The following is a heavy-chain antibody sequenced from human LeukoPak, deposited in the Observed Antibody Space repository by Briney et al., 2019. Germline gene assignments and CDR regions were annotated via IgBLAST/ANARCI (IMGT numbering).Heavy chain of an antibody. V-gene: IGHV3-7*01. D-gene: IGHD3-3*01. Sequence: GGSLRLSCAASGFTFSNYWMTWVRQAPGKGLEWVADIKQDGSEKLHVKSVRGRFTVSRDNAKMSMFMPLNSLRAEDTAVYYCARNNGVVHGVYYMDVWGKGTTVTVS. CDR2: IKQDGSEK. CDR1: GFTFSNYW. CDR3: ARNNGVVHGVYYMDV. J-gene: IGHJ6*03.